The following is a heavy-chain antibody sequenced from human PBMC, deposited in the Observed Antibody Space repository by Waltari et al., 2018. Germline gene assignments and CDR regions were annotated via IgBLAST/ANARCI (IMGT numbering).Heavy chain of an antibody. J-gene: IGHJ4*02. D-gene: IGHD3-10*01. V-gene: IGHV3-23*01. CDR1: GFTFNNYA. CDR2: ITNNGEST. CDR3: AREWFGEIHY. Sequence: EVQLLESGGGLVQPGESLRLSCAASGFTFNNYAMSWVRQAPGKGLEWVSGITNNGESTYYAASVEGRFTISRDNSKNTLYPQMDSLRVADTALYYCAREWFGEIHYWGQGAL.